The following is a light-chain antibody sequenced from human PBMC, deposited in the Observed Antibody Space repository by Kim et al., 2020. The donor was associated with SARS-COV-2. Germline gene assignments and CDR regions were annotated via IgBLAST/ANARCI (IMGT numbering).Light chain of an antibody. V-gene: IGLV1-44*01. CDR1: SSNRGTIS. CDR2: KNT. Sequence: GPRVNMLCSGSSSNRGTISVHWYQQFPETAPKVLIYKNTQRPSGVPDRFSGSKSGTSASLAISGLQSEDEGDYYCAGWDDNLNAEVFGGGTQLTVL. J-gene: IGLJ3*02. CDR3: AGWDDNLNAEV.